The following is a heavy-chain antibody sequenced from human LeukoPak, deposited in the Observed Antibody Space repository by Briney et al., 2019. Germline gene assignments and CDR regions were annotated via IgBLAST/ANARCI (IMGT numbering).Heavy chain of an antibody. CDR3: ARVDPSGYSYGYDAFDI. Sequence: ASVKVSCKASGYTLTSYYMHWVRQAPGQGLEWMGIINPSGGSTSYAQKFQGRVTMTRDMSTSTVYMELSSLRSEDTAVYYCARVDPSGYSYGYDAFDIWGQGTMVTVSS. V-gene: IGHV1-46*01. CDR2: INPSGGST. CDR1: GYTLTSYY. J-gene: IGHJ3*02. D-gene: IGHD5-18*01.